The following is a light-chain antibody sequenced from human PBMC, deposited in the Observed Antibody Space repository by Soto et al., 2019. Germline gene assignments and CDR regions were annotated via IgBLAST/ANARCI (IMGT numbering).Light chain of an antibody. Sequence: QAVVTQPASVSGSPGQSITISCTGTSSDVGGYNYVSWYQQHPGKAPKLMIYEVSNRPSGVSNRFSGSKSGNTASLTISGLQAEDEADYYCSSYTSSSHPFGTGTKLTVL. CDR3: SSYTSSSHP. V-gene: IGLV2-14*01. J-gene: IGLJ1*01. CDR1: SSDVGGYNY. CDR2: EVS.